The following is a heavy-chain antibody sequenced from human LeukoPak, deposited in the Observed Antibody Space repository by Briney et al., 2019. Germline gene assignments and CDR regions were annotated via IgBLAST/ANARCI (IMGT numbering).Heavy chain of an antibody. CDR3: ARGTNWSFDY. Sequence: GGSLRLSCAASGFTFSSYAMNWVRQAPGKGLEWVSVISGSGGTTYYADSEKGRFTISRDNSENTLSLQMNSLRAEDTAVYFCARGTNWSFDYWAREPWSPSPQ. D-gene: IGHD1-1*01. V-gene: IGHV3-23*01. J-gene: IGHJ4*02. CDR1: GFTFSSYA. CDR2: ISGSGGTT.